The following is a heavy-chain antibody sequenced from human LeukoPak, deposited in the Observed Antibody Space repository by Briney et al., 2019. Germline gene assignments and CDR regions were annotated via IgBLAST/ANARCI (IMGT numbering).Heavy chain of an antibody. V-gene: IGHV4-34*01. J-gene: IGHJ4*02. D-gene: IGHD3-16*01. CDR3: ARIYGGYFDY. CDR1: GGSFSGYY. Sequence: PSETLSLTCAVYGGSFSGYYWSWIRQPPGKGLEWIGEINHSGSTNYNPSLKSRVTISVDTSKNQFSLKLSSVTAADTAVYYCARIYGGYFDYWGQGTLVTVSS. CDR2: INHSGST.